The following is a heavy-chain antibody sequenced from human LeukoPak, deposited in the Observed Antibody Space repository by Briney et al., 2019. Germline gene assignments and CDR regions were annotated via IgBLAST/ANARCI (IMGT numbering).Heavy chain of an antibody. CDR1: GFTFNTYA. CDR2: ISYDGSNK. CDR3: AKAPVTTCRGAFCYPFDY. Sequence: GGSLRLSCAASGFTFNTYAMHWVRQAPGKGLEWVAVISYDGSNKYYADSVKGRFTISRDSSKNTLFLQMNRLRPEDAAVYYCAKAPVTTCRGAFCYPFDYWGLGTLVTVSS. V-gene: IGHV3-30*04. J-gene: IGHJ4*02. D-gene: IGHD2-15*01.